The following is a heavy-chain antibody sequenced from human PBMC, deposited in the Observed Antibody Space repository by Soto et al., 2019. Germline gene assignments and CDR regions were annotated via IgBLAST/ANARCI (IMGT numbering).Heavy chain of an antibody. CDR2: TYWDDDN. D-gene: IGHD1-20*01. CDR1: GFSISTGGVG. J-gene: IGHJ4*02. Sequence: QITLKESGPTLVKPTQPLTLTGTSSGFSISTGGVGVGWIRQPPGKALEWLAFTYWDDDNRYNPPLKTRLTVAKESSQRLMVLSMASMVHVDTAIYYCAHRRGGYNWDDGYFDYWGQGTLVTVSS. V-gene: IGHV2-5*02. CDR3: AHRRGGYNWDDGYFDY.